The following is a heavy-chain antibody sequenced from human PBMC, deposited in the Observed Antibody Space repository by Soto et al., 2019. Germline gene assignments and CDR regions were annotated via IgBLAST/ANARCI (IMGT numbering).Heavy chain of an antibody. CDR3: AKEFERYDFWSGYRYYYYGMDV. V-gene: IGHV3-30*18. CDR1: GFTFSSFG. D-gene: IGHD3-3*01. Sequence: QVQLVESGGGGVQPGGPLRPSCAPFGFTFSSFGRHWVRQPPGRGLGWGAVFSFEGGNKNYADSVKGRFTISRENSKNTLYLQMNSLRAEDTAVYYCAKEFERYDFWSGYRYYYYGMDVWGQGTTVTVSS. J-gene: IGHJ6*02. CDR2: FSFEGGNK.